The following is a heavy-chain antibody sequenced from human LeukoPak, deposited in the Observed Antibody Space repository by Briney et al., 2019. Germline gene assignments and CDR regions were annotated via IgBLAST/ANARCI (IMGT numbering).Heavy chain of an antibody. D-gene: IGHD3-16*02. CDR1: GGSLIIYA. J-gene: IGHJ4*02. CDR2: VIPIFGTA. CDR3: ARDSLYDYVWGSYRYSAFFCDY. V-gene: IGHV1-69*05. Sequence: ASVKVSCKTSGGSLIIYAISWVRQAPGQGLEWVGGVIPIFGTANNAPKFQGRVTITTDESTSTAYMELSSLRSEDTAVYYCARDSLYDYVWGSYRYSAFFCDYWGQGTLVTVSS.